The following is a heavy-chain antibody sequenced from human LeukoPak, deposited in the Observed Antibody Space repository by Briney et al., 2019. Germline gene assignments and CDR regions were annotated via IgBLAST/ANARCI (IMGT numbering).Heavy chain of an antibody. CDR1: GYSISSGYY. CDR3: ARGRITMIVVVIDDAFDI. V-gene: IGHV4-38-2*02. D-gene: IGHD3-22*01. J-gene: IGHJ3*02. CDR2: IYHSGST. Sequence: PSETLSLTCTVSGYSISSGYYWGWIRQHRGKGLEWIGSIYHSGSTYYNPYLKSRVTISVDTSKNQFSLKLSSVTAADTAVYYCARGRITMIVVVIDDAFDIWGQGTMVTVSS.